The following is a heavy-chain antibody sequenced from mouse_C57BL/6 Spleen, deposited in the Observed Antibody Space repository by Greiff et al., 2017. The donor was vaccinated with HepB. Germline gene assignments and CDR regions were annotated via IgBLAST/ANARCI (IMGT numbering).Heavy chain of an antibody. V-gene: IGHV10-3*01. CDR2: IRSKSSNYAT. CDR3: VGGPWSYAMDY. Sequence: EVQGVESGGGLVQPKGTLKLSCAASGFTLNTYAMHWVRQAPGKGLEWVARIRSKSSNYATYYVDSVKSRFTIARDYSQSMLYMQMNNLKTEDTAMYYCVGGPWSYAMDYWGQGTSVTVSS. J-gene: IGHJ4*01. D-gene: IGHD1-1*02. CDR1: GFTLNTYA.